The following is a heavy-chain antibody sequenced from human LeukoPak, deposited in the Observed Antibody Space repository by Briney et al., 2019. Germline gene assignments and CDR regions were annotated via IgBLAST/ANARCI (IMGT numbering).Heavy chain of an antibody. CDR2: ISGSGGGT. Sequence: GGSLRLSCAVSGFTFSNYAMIWVRQAPGKGLEWVSAISGSGGGTDNADSVKGRFTISRDNAKNSLYLQMNSLRAEDTAMYYCARDSAGNDYWGQGTLVTVSS. CDR3: ARDSAGNDY. V-gene: IGHV3-23*01. J-gene: IGHJ4*02. CDR1: GFTFSNYA. D-gene: IGHD6-13*01.